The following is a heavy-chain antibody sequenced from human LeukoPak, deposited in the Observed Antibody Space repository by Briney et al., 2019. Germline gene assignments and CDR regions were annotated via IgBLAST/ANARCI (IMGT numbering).Heavy chain of an antibody. D-gene: IGHD2-2*02. J-gene: IGHJ4*02. V-gene: IGHV1-18*01. Sequence: ASVKVSCKASGYTFTNYGISWVRQAPGQGLEWMGWISAYNGNTNYAQKLQGRVTMTTDTSTSTAYMELRSLRSDDTAVYYCARDRSSYCSSTSCYMGIDYWGQGTLVTVSS. CDR3: ARDRSSYCSSTSCYMGIDY. CDR1: GYTFTNYG. CDR2: ISAYNGNT.